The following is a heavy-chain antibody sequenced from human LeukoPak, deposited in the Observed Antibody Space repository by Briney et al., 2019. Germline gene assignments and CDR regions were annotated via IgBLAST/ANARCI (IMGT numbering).Heavy chain of an antibody. CDR2: INPSGGST. CDR1: GYTFTSYY. J-gene: IGHJ5*02. V-gene: IGHV1-46*01. Sequence: ASVKVSCKASGYTFTSYYMHWVRQAPGQGLEWMGIINPSGGSTSYAQKFQGRVTMTRDTSTSTVYMELSSLRSEDTAVYYCARAGIAARRHTLYRGFDPWGQGTLVTVSS. CDR3: ARAGIAARRHTLYRGFDP. D-gene: IGHD6-6*01.